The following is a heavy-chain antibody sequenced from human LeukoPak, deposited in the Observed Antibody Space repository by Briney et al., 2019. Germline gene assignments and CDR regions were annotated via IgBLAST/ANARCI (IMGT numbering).Heavy chain of an antibody. V-gene: IGHV4-31*03. J-gene: IGHJ6*02. Sequence: SETLSLTCTVSGGSISSGGYYWSWIRQHPGKGLEWIGYIYYSGSTYYNPSLKSRVAISVDSSKDQFSLKLSSVTAADTAVYYCARADLCGGDCYSPRYYYYYYGMDVWGQGTTVTVSS. CDR2: IYYSGST. D-gene: IGHD2-21*02. CDR3: ARADLCGGDCYSPRYYYYYYGMDV. CDR1: GGSISSGGYY.